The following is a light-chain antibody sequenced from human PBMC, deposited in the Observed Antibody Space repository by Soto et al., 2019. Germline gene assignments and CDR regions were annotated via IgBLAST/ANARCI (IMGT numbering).Light chain of an antibody. V-gene: IGLV2-14*01. J-gene: IGLJ1*01. CDR1: SSDVGGSTY. CDR2: EVS. Sequence: QSALIQPASVSGSPGQSITISCTGTSSDVGGSTYVSWYQQHPGKAPELMIYEVSNRPSGVSDRFSGSKSGNTASLTISGLQAEDEADYYCSSYTSSTTPDVFGTGTKLTVL. CDR3: SSYTSSTTPDV.